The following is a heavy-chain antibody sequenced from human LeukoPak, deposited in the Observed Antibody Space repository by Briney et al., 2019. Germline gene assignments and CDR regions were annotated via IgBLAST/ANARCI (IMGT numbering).Heavy chain of an antibody. D-gene: IGHD3-3*01. CDR1: GFTFSDYY. CDR3: ARDGYDFWSGSDAFDI. Sequence: GGSLRLSXAASGFTFSDYYMSWIRQAPGKGLEWVSYISSSGSTIYYADSVKGRFTISRDNAKNSLYLQMNSLRAEDTAVYYCARDGYDFWSGSDAFDIWGQGTMVTVSS. V-gene: IGHV3-11*04. CDR2: ISSSGSTI. J-gene: IGHJ3*02.